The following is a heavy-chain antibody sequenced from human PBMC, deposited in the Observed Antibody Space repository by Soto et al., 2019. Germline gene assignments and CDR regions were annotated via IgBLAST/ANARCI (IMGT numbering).Heavy chain of an antibody. CDR3: ARVGRGYSGYDFYVY. CDR2: INAGNGNT. Sequence: ASVKVSCKASGYTFTSYVIHWVRQAPGQRLEWMGWINAGNGNTKYSQKFQGRVTITRDTSASTVYMELSSLRSEDTGVYFCARVGRGYSGYDFYVYWGQGTLVTVSS. J-gene: IGHJ4*02. D-gene: IGHD5-12*01. V-gene: IGHV1-3*01. CDR1: GYTFTSYV.